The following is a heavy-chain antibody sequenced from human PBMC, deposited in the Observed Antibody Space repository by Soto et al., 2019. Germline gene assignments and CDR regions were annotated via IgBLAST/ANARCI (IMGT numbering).Heavy chain of an antibody. CDR3: ARKRLLWFGELTGMDV. CDR1: GFTVSSNY. J-gene: IGHJ6*02. D-gene: IGHD3-10*01. CDR2: IYSGGST. V-gene: IGHV3-53*01. Sequence: PGGSLRLSCAASGFTVSSNYMSWVRQAPGKGLEWVSVIYSGGSTYYADSVKGRFTISRDSSKNTLYLQMNSLRAEDTAVYYCARKRLLWFGELTGMDVWGQGTTVTVSS.